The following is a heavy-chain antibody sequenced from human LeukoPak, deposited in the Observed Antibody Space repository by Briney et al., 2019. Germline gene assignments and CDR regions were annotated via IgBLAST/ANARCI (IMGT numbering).Heavy chain of an antibody. V-gene: IGHV3-48*03. D-gene: IGHD3-10*02. CDR1: GVTFSSYE. CDR3: ARLGIAMIGGV. CDR2: ISSSGSTI. J-gene: IGHJ6*04. Sequence: GGSLRLSCAASGVTFSSYEMNWVREAPGKGLEWVSYISSSGSTIYYADSVKGRFTISRDNAKNSLYLQMNSLRAEDTAVYYCARLGIAMIGGVWGKGTTVTISS.